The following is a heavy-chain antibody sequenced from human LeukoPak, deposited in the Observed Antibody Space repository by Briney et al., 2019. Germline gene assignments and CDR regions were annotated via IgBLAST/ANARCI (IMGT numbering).Heavy chain of an antibody. J-gene: IGHJ4*02. CDR3: SRVSAYTTSSGEFDY. V-gene: IGHV3-9*01. CDR1: GFTFDDHA. D-gene: IGHD6-6*01. Sequence: GGSLRLSCAASGFTFDDHAMHWVRRAPGKGLEWVSGISWNSGGIAYADSVKDRFTISRDNAKNSLYLQMNSLRAEGTALYYCSRVSAYTTSSGEFDYWGQGTLVTVSS. CDR2: ISWNSGGI.